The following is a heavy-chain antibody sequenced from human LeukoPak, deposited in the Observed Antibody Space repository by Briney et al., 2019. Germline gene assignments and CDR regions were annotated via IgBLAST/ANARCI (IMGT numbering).Heavy chain of an antibody. CDR1: GGSISSSSYY. D-gene: IGHD3-22*01. CDR2: IYYSGST. V-gene: IGHV4-39*07. J-gene: IGHJ4*02. Sequence: PSETLSLTCTVSGGSISSSSYYWGWIRQPPGKGLEWIGSIYYSGSTNYNPSLKSRVTISVDTSKNQFSLKLSSVTAADTAVYYCAREARYYDSSGYYLYNFDYWGQGTLVTVSS. CDR3: AREARYYDSSGYYLYNFDY.